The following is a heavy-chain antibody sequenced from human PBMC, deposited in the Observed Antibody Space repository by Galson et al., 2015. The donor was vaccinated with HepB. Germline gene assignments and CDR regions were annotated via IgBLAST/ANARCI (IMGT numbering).Heavy chain of an antibody. CDR2: ISYDGSNK. CDR3: AIARASGSYYGFDY. Sequence: SLRLSCAASGFTFSSYAMHWVRQAPGKGLEWVAVISYDGSNKYYADSVKGRFTISRDNSKNTLYLQMNSLRAEDTAVYYCAIARASGSYYGFDYWGRGTLVTVSS. CDR1: GFTFSSYA. J-gene: IGHJ4*02. D-gene: IGHD1-26*01. V-gene: IGHV3-30-3*01.